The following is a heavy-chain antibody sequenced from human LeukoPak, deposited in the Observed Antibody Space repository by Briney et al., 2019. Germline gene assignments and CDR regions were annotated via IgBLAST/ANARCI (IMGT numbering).Heavy chain of an antibody. J-gene: IGHJ4*02. CDR2: VDPEDGET. V-gene: IGHV1-69-2*01. CDR3: ATDGGSGSYDY. CDR1: GGTFSSYA. Sequence: ASVKVSCKASGGTFSSYAISWVRQAPGKGLEWMGLVDPEDGETIYAEKFQGRVTITADTSTDTAYMELSSLRSEDTAVYYCATDGGSGSYDYWGQGTLVTVSS. D-gene: IGHD3-10*01.